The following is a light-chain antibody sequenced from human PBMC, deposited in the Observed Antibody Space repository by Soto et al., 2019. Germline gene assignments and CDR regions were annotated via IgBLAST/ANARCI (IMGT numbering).Light chain of an antibody. V-gene: IGLV2-14*02. CDR2: EVT. CDR1: NSDVGIYNL. J-gene: IGLJ3*02. CDR3: SSYADTNTLGV. Sequence: QSALTQPPSASGSLGQSVTISCTGTNSDVGIYNLVSWYQQHPGKAPKLIIYEVTKRPSGVSNRFSGSKSGNTASLTISGLQAEDEAEYYCSSYADTNTLGVFGGGTQLTVL.